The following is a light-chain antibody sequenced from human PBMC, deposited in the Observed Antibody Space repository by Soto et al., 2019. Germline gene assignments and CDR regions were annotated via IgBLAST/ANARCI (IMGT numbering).Light chain of an antibody. V-gene: IGLV2-8*01. Sequence: QSALTQPPSASGSPGQSVAISCTGTASDIGGYNFVSWYQQHPGKAPKLMIYEVNKRPSGVPDRFSGSKSSNTASLTVSGLQAEDEADYYCSAHGGTNPYVFGTGTKLTVL. J-gene: IGLJ1*01. CDR2: EVN. CDR1: ASDIGGYNF. CDR3: SAHGGTNPYV.